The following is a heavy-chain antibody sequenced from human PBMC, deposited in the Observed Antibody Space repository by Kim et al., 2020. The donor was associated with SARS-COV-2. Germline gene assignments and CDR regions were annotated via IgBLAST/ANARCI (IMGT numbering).Heavy chain of an antibody. V-gene: IGHV1-2*02. CDR2: IHSNSGAT. J-gene: IGHJ4*02. CDR3: SREDF. Sequence: IHSNSGATTYAQTFQGRVTITRDTSISTVYMELTSLTSDDTALYYCSREDFWGQGTLVTVSS.